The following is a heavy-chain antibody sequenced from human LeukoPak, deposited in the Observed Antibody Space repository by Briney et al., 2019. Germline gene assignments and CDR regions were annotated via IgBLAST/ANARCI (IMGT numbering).Heavy chain of an antibody. CDR3: ARDLTMVRGVTEEYYFDY. CDR2: IYTSGST. Sequence: SETLSLTCTVSGGSISSYYWSWIRQPAGKGLEWIGRIYTSGSTNYNPSLKSQVTMSVDTSKNQFSLKLSSVTAADTAVYYCARDLTMVRGVTEEYYFDYWGQGTLVTVSS. J-gene: IGHJ4*02. D-gene: IGHD3-10*01. CDR1: GGSISSYY. V-gene: IGHV4-4*07.